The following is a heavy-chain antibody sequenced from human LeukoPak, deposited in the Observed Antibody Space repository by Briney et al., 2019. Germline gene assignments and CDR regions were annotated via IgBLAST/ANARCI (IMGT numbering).Heavy chain of an antibody. Sequence: PSETLSHTYTVSGDYNSSIMYYWRWIRQPPGKGLEWIGNIYYSGSTYYNPSLKSRVTISVDTSKNQFSLKLSSVTAADTAVYYCSRGGGYFDYWGQGTLVTVSS. CDR1: GDYNSSIMYY. CDR3: SRGGGYFDY. CDR2: IYYSGST. J-gene: IGHJ4*02. D-gene: IGHD3-16*01. V-gene: IGHV4-39*01.